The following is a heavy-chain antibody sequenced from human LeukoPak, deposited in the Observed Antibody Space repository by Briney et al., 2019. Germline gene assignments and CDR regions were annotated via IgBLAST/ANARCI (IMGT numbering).Heavy chain of an antibody. CDR3: AREWYDYSNYYFDY. V-gene: IGHV4-34*01. J-gene: IGHJ4*02. CDR1: GGSFSGYY. CDR2: INHSGST. Sequence: ETLSLTCAVYGGSFSGYYWSWIRQPPGKGLEWIGEINHSGSTNYNPSLKSRVTISVDTSKNQFSLKLSSVTAADTAVYYCAREWYDYSNYYFDYWGQGTLVTVSS. D-gene: IGHD4-11*01.